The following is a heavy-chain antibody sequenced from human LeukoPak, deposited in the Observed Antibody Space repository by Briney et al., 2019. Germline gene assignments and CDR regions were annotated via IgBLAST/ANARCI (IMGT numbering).Heavy chain of an antibody. J-gene: IGHJ5*02. D-gene: IGHD3-9*01. CDR3: ARDIVILTGYYADWFDP. V-gene: IGHV4-4*07. CDR1: GGSISSYY. CDR2: IYTSGST. Sequence: SETLSLTCTVSGGSISSYYWSWIRQPAGKGLEWIGRIYTSGSTNYNPSLKSRVTMSVDTSKNQFSLKLSSVTAADTAVYYCARDIVILTGYYADWFDPWGQGTLVTVSS.